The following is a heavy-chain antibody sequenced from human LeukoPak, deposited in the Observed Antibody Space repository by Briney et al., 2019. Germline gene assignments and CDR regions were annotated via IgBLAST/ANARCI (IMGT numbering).Heavy chain of an antibody. D-gene: IGHD1-26*01. CDR2: ISSGSSDI. CDR3: ARDGFYIGSLVPSDI. J-gene: IGHJ3*02. CDR1: GFTFSSYS. V-gene: IGHV3-21*01. Sequence: GGSLRLSCAASGFTFSSYSVNCVRQAPGKGLEWVSSISSGSSDIYYADAVKGRFTISRDNAKNSLYLQMNSLRAEDTAVYYCARDGFYIGSLVPSDIWGQGTMVTVSS.